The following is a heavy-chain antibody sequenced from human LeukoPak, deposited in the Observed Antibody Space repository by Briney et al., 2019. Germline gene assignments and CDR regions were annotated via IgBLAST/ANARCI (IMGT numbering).Heavy chain of an antibody. V-gene: IGHV4-38-2*02. Sequence: SETLSLTCTVSGYSISSGYYWAWIRQPPGKGLEWIGEINHSGSTNYNPSLKSRVTISVDTSKNQFSLKLSSVTAADTAVYYCARLSRMGRTVPAAKMGYYYYYMDVWGKGTTVTISS. D-gene: IGHD2-2*01. CDR3: ARLSRMGRTVPAAKMGYYYYYMDV. CDR2: INHSGST. J-gene: IGHJ6*03. CDR1: GYSISSGYY.